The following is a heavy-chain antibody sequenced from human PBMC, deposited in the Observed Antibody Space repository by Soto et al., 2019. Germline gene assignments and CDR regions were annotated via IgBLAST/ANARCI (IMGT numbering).Heavy chain of an antibody. CDR2: ISAYNGNT. Sequence: HVQLVQSGAEVKKPGASVKVSCKASGYSFTSYGISWVRQAPGQGLEWMGWISAYNGNTKYAQKLRGRVTMTTDTPTSKAYMELRSLISDDRAVYYWARDLAVALIDYWGQGTLVTVPS. D-gene: IGHD6-19*01. V-gene: IGHV1-18*01. CDR3: ARDLAVALIDY. CDR1: GYSFTSYG. J-gene: IGHJ4*02.